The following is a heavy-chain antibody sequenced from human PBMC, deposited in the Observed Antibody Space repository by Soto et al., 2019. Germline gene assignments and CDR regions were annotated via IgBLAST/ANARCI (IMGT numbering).Heavy chain of an antibody. CDR1: GFSFSDYY. CDR2: ISSTTNYI. Sequence: GGSLRLSCAASGFSFSDYYMSWIRQAPGKGLEWVSSISSTTNYIYYGDSMKGRFTISRDNAKNSLYLEMNSLRAEDTAVYYCARESEDLTSNFDYWGQGTLVTVSS. J-gene: IGHJ4*02. V-gene: IGHV3-11*06. CDR3: ARESEDLTSNFDY.